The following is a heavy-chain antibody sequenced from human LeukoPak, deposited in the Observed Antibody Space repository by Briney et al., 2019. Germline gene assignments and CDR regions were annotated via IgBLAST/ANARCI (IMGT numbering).Heavy chain of an antibody. CDR1: GDSVSSNSAA. D-gene: IGHD5-12*01. Sequence: SQTLSLTCAISGDSVSSNSAAWNWIRQSPSRGLEWLGRTYYRPKWYNDYAVSVKSRITINPDTSKNQFSLQLNSVTPEDTAVYYCARDPFEYSGYDLPPYYYYGMDVWGQGTTVTVSS. J-gene: IGHJ6*02. CDR3: ARDPFEYSGYDLPPYYYYGMDV. V-gene: IGHV6-1*01. CDR2: TYYRPKWYN.